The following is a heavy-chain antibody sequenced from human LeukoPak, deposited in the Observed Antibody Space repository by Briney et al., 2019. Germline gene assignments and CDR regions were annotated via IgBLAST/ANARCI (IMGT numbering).Heavy chain of an antibody. J-gene: IGHJ3*02. D-gene: IGHD3-10*01. CDR2: INHSGST. CDR3: ARGRGPGVRGAFDI. Sequence: SETLSLTCAVYGGSFSGYYWSWIRQPPGKGLEWIGEINHSGSTNYNPSLKSRVTISVDTSKNQFSLKLSSVTAADTAVYYCARGRGPGVRGAFDIWSQGTMVTVSS. V-gene: IGHV4-34*01. CDR1: GGSFSGYY.